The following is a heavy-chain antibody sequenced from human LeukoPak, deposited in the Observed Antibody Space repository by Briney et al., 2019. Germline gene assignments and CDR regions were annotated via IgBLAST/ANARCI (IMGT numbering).Heavy chain of an antibody. J-gene: IGHJ4*02. V-gene: IGHV4-34*01. Sequence: PSETLSLTCAVYGGSFSGYYWSWIRQPPGKGLEWIGEINHSGSTNYNPSLKSRVTISVDTSKNQFSLKLSSVTAADTAVYYCARGTQWLQLGYWGQGTLVTVSS. CDR1: GGSFSGYY. CDR3: ARGTQWLQLGY. D-gene: IGHD5-24*01. CDR2: INHSGST.